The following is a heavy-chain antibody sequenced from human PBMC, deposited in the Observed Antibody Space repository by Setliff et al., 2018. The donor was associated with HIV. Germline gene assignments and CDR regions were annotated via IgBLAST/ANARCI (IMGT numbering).Heavy chain of an antibody. J-gene: IGHJ4*02. V-gene: IGHV1-69*13. CDR1: GGTFNNFA. Sequence: SVKVSCKPSGGTFNNFAITWVRQAPGQGLEWMGKIMPMFGTANYAQRFQGRVTITADEVASTVYLELSSLRSEDTAIYYCARDAGYSGSAWDIWGQGTLVTVSS. CDR3: ARDAGYSGSAWDI. CDR2: IMPMFGTA. D-gene: IGHD5-12*01.